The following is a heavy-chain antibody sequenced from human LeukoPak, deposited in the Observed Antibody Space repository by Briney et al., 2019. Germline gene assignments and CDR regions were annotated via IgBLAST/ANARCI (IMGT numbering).Heavy chain of an antibody. CDR2: INWNGGST. CDR1: GFTFDDYG. D-gene: IGHD3-9*01. Sequence: GGSLRLSCAASGFTFDDYGMSWVRQAPGKGLEWVSGINWNGGSTGYADSVKGRFTISRDNAKNSLYLQMNSLRAEDTALYYCARSRSGYDILTGYYRGGYFDYWGQGTLVTVSS. J-gene: IGHJ4*02. CDR3: ARSRSGYDILTGYYRGGYFDY. V-gene: IGHV3-20*04.